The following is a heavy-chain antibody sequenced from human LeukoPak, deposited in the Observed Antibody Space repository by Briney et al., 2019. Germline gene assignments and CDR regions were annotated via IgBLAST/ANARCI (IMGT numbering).Heavy chain of an antibody. V-gene: IGHV1-2*04. CDR3: ARDRIQTSNPLGGGVPPIIDC. CDR2: INPNSGGT. CDR1: GYTFTGYY. Sequence: ASVKVSYRASGYTFTGYYMHWVRQAPGQGLEWMGWINPNSGGTNYAQKFQGWVTMTRDTSISTAYMELSRLRSDDTALYYCARDRIQTSNPLGGGVPPIIDCWGQGTLVTVSS. D-gene: IGHD2-8*02. J-gene: IGHJ4*02.